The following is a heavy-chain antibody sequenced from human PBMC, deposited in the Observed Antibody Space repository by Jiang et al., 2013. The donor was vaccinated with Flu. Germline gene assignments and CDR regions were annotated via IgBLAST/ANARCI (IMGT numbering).Heavy chain of an antibody. CDR3: ARLGIAAAGQTVINFDY. Sequence: LLKPSETLPLTCTVSGGSISSSSYYWGWIRQPPGKGLEWIGSIYYSGSTYYNPSLKSRVTISVDTSKNQFSLKLSSVTATDTAVYYCARLGIAAAGQTVINFDYWGQGTLVTVSS. CDR2: IYYSGST. J-gene: IGHJ4*02. D-gene: IGHD6-13*01. V-gene: IGHV4-39*01. CDR1: GGSISSSSYY.